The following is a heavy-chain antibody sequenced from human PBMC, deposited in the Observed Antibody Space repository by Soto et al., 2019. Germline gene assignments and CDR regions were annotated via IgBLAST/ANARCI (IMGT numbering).Heavy chain of an antibody. D-gene: IGHD6-19*01. J-gene: IGHJ6*02. CDR3: ARTQQWLVGRYYYGMDV. Sequence: RASVKVSCKASGYTFTSYGISWVRQAPGQGLEWMGWISAYNGNTNHAQKLQGRVTMTTDTSTSTAYMELRSLRSDDTAVYYCARTQQWLVGRYYYGMDVWGQGTTVTVSS. CDR2: ISAYNGNT. V-gene: IGHV1-18*01. CDR1: GYTFTSYG.